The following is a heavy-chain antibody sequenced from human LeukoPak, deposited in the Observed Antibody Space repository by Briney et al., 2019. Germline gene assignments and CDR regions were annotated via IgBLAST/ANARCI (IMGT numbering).Heavy chain of an antibody. Sequence: GRSLRLSCAASGFTFSSYWMSWVRQAPGKGLEWVANIKQDGSEKYYVDSVKGRFTISRDNAKNSLYLQMNSLRAEDTAVYYCARALAFYDSTGPLRRYYYYGMDVWGQGTTVTVSS. D-gene: IGHD3-22*01. V-gene: IGHV3-7*01. CDR1: GFTFSSYW. CDR2: IKQDGSEK. CDR3: ARALAFYDSTGPLRRYYYYGMDV. J-gene: IGHJ6*02.